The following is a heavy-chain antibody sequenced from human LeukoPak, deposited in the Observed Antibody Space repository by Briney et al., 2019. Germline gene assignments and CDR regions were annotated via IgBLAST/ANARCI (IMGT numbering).Heavy chain of an antibody. J-gene: IGHJ4*02. CDR3: ARVAESDAYFDY. Sequence: GASVKVSCKASGYTFTNYGISWVRQAPGQGLEWMGWINPNSGGTNYAQKFQGWVTMTRDTSISTAYMELSRLRSDDTAVYYCARVAESDAYFDYWGQGTLVTVSS. D-gene: IGHD1-14*01. CDR1: GYTFTNYG. V-gene: IGHV1-2*04. CDR2: INPNSGGT.